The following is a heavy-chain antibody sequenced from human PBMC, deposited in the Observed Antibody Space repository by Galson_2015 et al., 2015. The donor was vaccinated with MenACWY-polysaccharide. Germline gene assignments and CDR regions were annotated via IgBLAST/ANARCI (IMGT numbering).Heavy chain of an antibody. Sequence: SVKVSCKASGYTFTSYYMHWVRQAPGQGLEWMGIINPSGAGTSYAQKFQGRVTMTRDTSTDTVYMELSSLRPEDTAVYYCAREVDTAMATGISYYYGMDVWGQGTTVTVSS. CDR3: AREVDTAMATGISYYYGMDV. V-gene: IGHV1-46*01. J-gene: IGHJ6*02. D-gene: IGHD5-18*01. CDR2: INPSGAGT. CDR1: GYTFTSYY.